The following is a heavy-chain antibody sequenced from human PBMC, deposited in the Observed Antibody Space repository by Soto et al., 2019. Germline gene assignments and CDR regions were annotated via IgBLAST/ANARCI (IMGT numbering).Heavy chain of an antibody. CDR3: ARGPRRHYFDY. J-gene: IGHJ4*02. CDR2: IYPGDSDT. CDR1: GYSFTDDW. V-gene: IGHV5-51*01. Sequence: PGESLKISCKASGYSFTDDWIGWVRQMPGEGLEWMGIIYPGDSDTRYSPSFQGQVTISADKSINTAYLQWSSLKASDTAMYYCARGPRRHYFDYCGQGTLVTVSS.